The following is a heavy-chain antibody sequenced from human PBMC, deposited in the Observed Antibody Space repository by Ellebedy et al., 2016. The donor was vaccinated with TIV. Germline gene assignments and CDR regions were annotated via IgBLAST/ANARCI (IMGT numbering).Heavy chain of an antibody. J-gene: IGHJ4*02. Sequence: ASVKVSCKTSGYIFTNYGVSWVRQAPGQGLEWMGWIHTKNGNTNYPQSLQGRVTVTADTSTSTAYMELRSLRSDDTAVYYCASGYDSTGYYYGNPEPNLDYWGQGTLATVSS. CDR3: ASGYDSTGYYYGNPEPNLDY. CDR1: GYIFTNYG. CDR2: IHTKNGNT. D-gene: IGHD3-22*01. V-gene: IGHV1-18*04.